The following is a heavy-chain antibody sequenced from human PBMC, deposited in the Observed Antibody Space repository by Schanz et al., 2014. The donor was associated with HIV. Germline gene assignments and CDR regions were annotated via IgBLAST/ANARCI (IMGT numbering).Heavy chain of an antibody. CDR1: GFTFSTYG. CDR2: IGSGGGRT. V-gene: IGHV3-NL1*01. D-gene: IGHD3-16*01. Sequence: QVQLVESGGGVVQPGRSLRLSCAASGFTFSTYGMHWVRQAPGKGLEWVSLIGSGGGRTYYADSVKGRVTISRDNSKNTLYLQMNSLRVEDTAVYYCVQDPEMDAITGYFPYWGQGTLVTVSS. J-gene: IGHJ4*02. CDR3: VQDPEMDAITGYFPY.